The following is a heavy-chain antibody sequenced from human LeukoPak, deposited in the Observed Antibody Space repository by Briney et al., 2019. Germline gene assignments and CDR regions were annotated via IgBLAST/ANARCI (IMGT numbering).Heavy chain of an antibody. D-gene: IGHD2/OR15-2a*01. CDR2: ISSSSSNI. J-gene: IGHJ4*02. CDR1: GFTFSSYS. V-gene: IGHV3-21*01. Sequence: GGSLRLSCAASGFTFSSYSMNWVRQAPGKGLEWVSSISSSSSNIYYADSVKGRFTISRDNAKNSLYLQMNSLRVEDTAVYYCARDPGTLTVRHPWPEPVDYWGQGTLVTVSS. CDR3: ARDPGTLTVRHPWPEPVDY.